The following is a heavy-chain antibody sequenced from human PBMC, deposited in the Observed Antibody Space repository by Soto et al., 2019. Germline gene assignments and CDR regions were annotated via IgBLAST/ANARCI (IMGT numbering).Heavy chain of an antibody. CDR1: GGSISSDNAY. CDR3: ARQLVTIFGVVIIKDDWFAP. Sequence: SETLSLTCSVSGGSISSDNAYWAWIRQPPGKGLEWIGGGSDSGTTYYNPSLKSRVTISVDTSKKQFSLKLTSVTAADTAVYYCARQLVTIFGVVIIKDDWFAPWGQGTLVTVSS. V-gene: IGHV4-39*01. D-gene: IGHD3-3*01. CDR2: GSDSGTT. J-gene: IGHJ5*02.